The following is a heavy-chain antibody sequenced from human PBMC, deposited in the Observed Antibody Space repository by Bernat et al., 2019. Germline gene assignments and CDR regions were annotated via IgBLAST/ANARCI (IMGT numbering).Heavy chain of an antibody. Sequence: VHLLESGGGLVQPGGSLRLSCSASAFTFSTYAMNWVRQAPGKGLEWVSTISGSGFRPYYADSVKGRFTISRDNSKNTLSLQMNSLRAEDTAVYYCAKELRSSENWFDPWGQGTLVTVSS. CDR2: ISGSGFRP. V-gene: IGHV3-23*01. CDR3: AKELRSSENWFDP. CDR1: AFTFSTYA. J-gene: IGHJ5*02. D-gene: IGHD4-17*01.